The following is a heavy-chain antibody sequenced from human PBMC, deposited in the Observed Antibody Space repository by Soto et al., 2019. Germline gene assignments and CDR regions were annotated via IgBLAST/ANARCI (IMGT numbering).Heavy chain of an antibody. D-gene: IGHD1-1*01. Sequence: QVQLVESGGGVVQPGRSLRLSCAASGFTFDDYSMHWDRQAPGKGLEWVALISYDGGTTHYGDSVKGRFTNSRDDSKNTLFLQMNSLISEDTAVYYCARQHIRSAWNDGFDIWGQGTMVTVSS. CDR2: ISYDGGTT. CDR1: GFTFDDYS. CDR3: ARQHIRSAWNDGFDI. J-gene: IGHJ3*02. V-gene: IGHV3-30*03.